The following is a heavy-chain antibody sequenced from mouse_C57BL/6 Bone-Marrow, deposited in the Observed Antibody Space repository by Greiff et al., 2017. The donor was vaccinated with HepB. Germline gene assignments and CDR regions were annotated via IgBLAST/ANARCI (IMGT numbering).Heavy chain of an antibody. J-gene: IGHJ2*01. CDR1: GYSITSGYY. V-gene: IGHV3-6*01. Sequence: VQLQQSGPGLVKPSQSLSLTCSVTGYSITSGYYWNWIRQFPGNKLEWMGYISYDGSNNYNPSLKNRISITRDTSKNQFFLKLNSVTTEDTATYYCALSTMVTPYDFDYWGQGTTLTVSS. CDR3: ALSTMVTPYDFDY. D-gene: IGHD2-2*01. CDR2: ISYDGSN.